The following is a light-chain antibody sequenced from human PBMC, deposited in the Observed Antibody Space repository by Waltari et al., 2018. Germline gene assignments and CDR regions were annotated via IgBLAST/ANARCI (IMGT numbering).Light chain of an antibody. Sequence: QSALTQPASVSGSRGQSITISCTGSSSAIGRYNVVSWYQHHPGKAPKLLIYAVNNRPSGVSIRFSGSKSGNTASLTISGLQAEDEADYYCTSYAGSVVFGGGTKLTVL. J-gene: IGLJ3*02. CDR2: AVN. V-gene: IGLV2-23*02. CDR1: SSAIGRYNV. CDR3: TSYAGSVV.